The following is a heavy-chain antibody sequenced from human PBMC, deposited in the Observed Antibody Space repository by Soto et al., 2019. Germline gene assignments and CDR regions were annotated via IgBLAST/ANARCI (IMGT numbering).Heavy chain of an antibody. CDR1: GFTFSSYG. J-gene: IGHJ4*02. CDR3: ARYSGWFGEFAADY. Sequence: GGSLRLSCAASGFTFSSYGMHWVRQAPGKGLEWVAVIWYDGSNKYYADSVKGRFTISRDNSKNTLYLQMNSLRAEDTAVYYCARYSGWFGEFAADYWGQGTLVTVSS. CDR2: IWYDGSNK. V-gene: IGHV3-33*01. D-gene: IGHD3-10*01.